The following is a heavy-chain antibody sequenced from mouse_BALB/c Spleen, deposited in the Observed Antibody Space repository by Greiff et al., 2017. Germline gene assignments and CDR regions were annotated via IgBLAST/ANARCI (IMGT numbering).Heavy chain of an antibody. CDR1: GFTFSDYY. CDR3: AKEEATMTTWFAY. D-gene: IGHD2-4*01. V-gene: IGHV5-9-4*01. J-gene: IGHJ3*01. Sequence: EVQRVESGGGLVKPGGSLKLSCAASGFTFSDYYMYWVRQTPEKRLEWVAEISSGGSYTYYPDTVTGRFTISRDNAKNTLYLEMSSLRSEDTAMYYCAKEEATMTTWFAYWGQGTLVTVSA. CDR2: ISSGGSYT.